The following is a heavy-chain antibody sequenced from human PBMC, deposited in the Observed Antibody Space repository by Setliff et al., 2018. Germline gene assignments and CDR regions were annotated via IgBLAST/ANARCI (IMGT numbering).Heavy chain of an antibody. J-gene: IGHJ4*02. CDR1: GGSISSSNW. Sequence: SQTLSLTCAVSGGSISSSNWWSWVRQPPGKGLEWIGEIYHNGITNYNPSLKSRVSISVDKSKNQVSLKLNSVTAADTAVYYCGRDPHTPTVTTRGDYWGQGTLVTVSS. D-gene: IGHD4-17*01. CDR3: GRDPHTPTVTTRGDY. V-gene: IGHV4-4*02. CDR2: IYHNGIT.